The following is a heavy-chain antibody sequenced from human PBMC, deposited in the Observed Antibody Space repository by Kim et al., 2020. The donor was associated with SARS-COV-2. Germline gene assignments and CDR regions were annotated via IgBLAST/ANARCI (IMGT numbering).Heavy chain of an antibody. D-gene: IGHD3-3*02. Sequence: ASVKVSCKASGYTFTDYYLHWVRQAPGQRLEWMGWINPKSGATTSALSFQGMVTMTRDASTSTVFMELNGLTSDDTAKYYCAKELAVSGAEFDAWGQGTLVTISS. CDR2: INPKSGAT. V-gene: IGHV1-2*02. J-gene: IGHJ4*02. CDR3: AKELAVSGAEFDA. CDR1: GYTFTDYY.